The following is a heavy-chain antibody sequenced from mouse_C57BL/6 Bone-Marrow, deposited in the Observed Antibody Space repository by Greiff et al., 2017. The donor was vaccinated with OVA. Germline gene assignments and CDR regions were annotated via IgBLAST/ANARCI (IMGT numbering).Heavy chain of an antibody. Sequence: EVMLVESGGDLVKPGGSLKLSCAASGFTFSSYGMSWVRQTPDKRLEWVANISSGGSYTYYPDSVKGRFTISRDNATNTLYLQMSSLKSEDTAMYYCARHVTTVVFDYWGQGTTLTVSS. CDR1: GFTFSSYG. V-gene: IGHV5-6*02. D-gene: IGHD1-1*01. CDR3: ARHVTTVVFDY. CDR2: ISSGGSYT. J-gene: IGHJ2*01.